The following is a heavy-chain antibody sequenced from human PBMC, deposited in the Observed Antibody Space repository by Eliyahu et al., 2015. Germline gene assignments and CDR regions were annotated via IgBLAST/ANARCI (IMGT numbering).Heavy chain of an antibody. V-gene: IGHV7-4-1*02. CDR2: INTDTGKP. CDR3: AREGPGSGGDPYYNYMDV. D-gene: IGHD3-10*01. J-gene: IGHJ6*03. Sequence: QVQLVQSGSELKKPGASVRISCKASGYTFNEYLMNWVRQAPGQGLEWMGWINTDTGKPTYAQGFTGRFLFSSDTSVRTTFLEISSLKAEDSGVYFCAREGPGSGGDPYYNYMDVWGGGTTVIVSS. CDR1: GYTFNEYL.